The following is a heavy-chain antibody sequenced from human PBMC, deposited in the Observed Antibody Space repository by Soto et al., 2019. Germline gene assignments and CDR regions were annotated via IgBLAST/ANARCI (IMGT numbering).Heavy chain of an antibody. CDR3: ASGGNWFDP. J-gene: IGHJ5*02. CDR1: GGSISNYY. Sequence: SETLSLTCNVSGGSISNYYWTWVRQSPEKGLEWIGYMYYNGNINYNPSLKSRVTISIDTSKNQFSLTLKSVTAADAAVYYCASGGNWFDPWGQGVLVTVSS. D-gene: IGHD3-16*01. V-gene: IGHV4-59*01. CDR2: MYYNGNI.